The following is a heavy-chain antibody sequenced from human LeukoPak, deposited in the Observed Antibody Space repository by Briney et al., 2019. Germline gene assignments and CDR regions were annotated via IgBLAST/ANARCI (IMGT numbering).Heavy chain of an antibody. CDR1: GFTFSSYW. D-gene: IGHD3-22*01. V-gene: IGHV3-74*01. CDR2: INSDGSST. J-gene: IGHJ4*02. Sequence: GGSLRLSCAASGFTFSSYWMHWVRQAPGKGLVWVSRINSDGSSTTYGDSVQGRFTISRDNAKNTLYMHMHSLRAEDTAVYYCAGEYYDSSGSPYFDYWGQGTLVTVSS. CDR3: AGEYYDSSGSPYFDY.